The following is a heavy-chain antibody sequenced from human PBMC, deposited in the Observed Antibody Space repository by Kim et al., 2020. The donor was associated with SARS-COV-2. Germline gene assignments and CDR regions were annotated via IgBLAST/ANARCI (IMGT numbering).Heavy chain of an antibody. V-gene: IGHV3-33*01. CDR1: GFTFNNFG. CDR2: IRPDGSNK. D-gene: IGHD5-18*01. Sequence: GGSLRLSCAASGFTFNNFGIHWVRQAPGKGLEWVAGIRPDGSNKYYVDSVKGRFTISRDNSKNTLYLQMNSLRAEDTAVYYCARAGGYSYGPGGYWGQG. J-gene: IGHJ4*02. CDR3: ARAGGYSYGPGGY.